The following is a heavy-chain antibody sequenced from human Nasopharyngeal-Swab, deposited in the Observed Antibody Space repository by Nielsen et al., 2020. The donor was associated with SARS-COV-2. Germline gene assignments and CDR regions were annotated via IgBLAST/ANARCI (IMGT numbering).Heavy chain of an antibody. CDR2: ITGNNGNA. V-gene: IGHV1-18*04. CDR3: ATSANFGPGGAGDY. Sequence: ASVKVSCKASDYSFNKNTVSWVRQGPGQGLEWMGWITGNNGNAHYAETLQGRITMTTGTSTNTAYMELSSLRSDDTAVYYCATSANFGPGGAGDYWGKGTLVTVSS. D-gene: IGHD2-8*02. J-gene: IGHJ4*02. CDR1: DYSFNKNT.